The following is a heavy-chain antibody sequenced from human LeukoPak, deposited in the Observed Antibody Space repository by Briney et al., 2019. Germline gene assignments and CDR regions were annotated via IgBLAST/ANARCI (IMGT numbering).Heavy chain of an antibody. Sequence: PGGSLRLSCAASGFTFSGYAMHWIRQAPGKGLEWVSGISWNSGTKGYADSVKGRFTISRDNAKNSLYLQMNSLRGEDAALYYCAVLHYYAMDVWGQGTTVTVSS. CDR3: AVLHYYAMDV. CDR2: ISWNSGTK. D-gene: IGHD2-8*01. CDR1: GFTFSGYA. J-gene: IGHJ6*02. V-gene: IGHV3-9*01.